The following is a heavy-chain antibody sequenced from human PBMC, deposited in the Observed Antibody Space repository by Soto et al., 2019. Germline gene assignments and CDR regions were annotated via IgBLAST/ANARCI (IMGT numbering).Heavy chain of an antibody. D-gene: IGHD3-22*01. CDR2: IIPILGIA. J-gene: IGHJ5*02. Sequence: QVQLVQSGAEVKKPGSSVKVSCKASGGTFSSYTISWVRQAPGQGLEWMGRIIPILGIANYAQKFKGIVKITADKSTRTAYMERSSLRAEDMAVYYCARESDSTQGAWFDPWGQGTLVTVSS. CDR3: ARESDSTQGAWFDP. CDR1: GGTFSSYT. V-gene: IGHV1-69*08.